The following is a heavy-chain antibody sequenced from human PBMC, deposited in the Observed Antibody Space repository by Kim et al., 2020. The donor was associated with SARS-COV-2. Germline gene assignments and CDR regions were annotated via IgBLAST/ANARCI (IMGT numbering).Heavy chain of an antibody. V-gene: IGHV3-23*01. CDR2: ISSCNGGTT. J-gene: IGHJ6*02. Sequence: GGSLRLSCAASGFTFSIPVMTWVRQAPGTGLEWVSGISSCNGGTTYYEDSVKGRFTISRDNSKKMVFLQMNSLRAEDTAVYYCARRQLISYYYYYGMDVWGQGTTVTVSS. D-gene: IGHD1-1*01. CDR1: GFTFSIPV. CDR3: ARRQLISYYYYYGMDV.